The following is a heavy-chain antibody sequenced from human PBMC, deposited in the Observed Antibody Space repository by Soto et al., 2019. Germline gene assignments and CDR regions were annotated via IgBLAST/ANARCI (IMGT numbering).Heavy chain of an antibody. D-gene: IGHD3-22*01. J-gene: IGHJ4*02. Sequence: PSKTLSLTCAVYVGSFSGYYWSWIRQPPGKGLEWIGEINHSGGTNYNPSLKSRVTISVDTSKNQFSLKLSSVTAADTAVYYCARFPYYYDSSGYYTHWGQGTLVTVSS. CDR1: VGSFSGYY. V-gene: IGHV4-34*01. CDR2: INHSGGT. CDR3: ARFPYYYDSSGYYTH.